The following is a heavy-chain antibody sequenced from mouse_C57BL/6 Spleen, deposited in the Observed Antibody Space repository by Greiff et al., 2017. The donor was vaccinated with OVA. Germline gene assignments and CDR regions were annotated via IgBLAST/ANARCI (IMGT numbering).Heavy chain of an antibody. D-gene: IGHD2-4*01. CDR1: GYTFTSYW. V-gene: IGHV1-7*01. CDR3: ARDWKNDYAHFSYFDV. J-gene: IGHJ1*03. CDR2: INPSSGYT. Sequence: VQLQQSGAELAKPGASVKLSCKASGYTFTSYWMHWVKQRPGQGLEWIGYINPSSGYTKYNQKFNDKATLTADKSSSTAYMQLSSLTYEDSAVYYCARDWKNDYAHFSYFDVWGTGTTVTVSS.